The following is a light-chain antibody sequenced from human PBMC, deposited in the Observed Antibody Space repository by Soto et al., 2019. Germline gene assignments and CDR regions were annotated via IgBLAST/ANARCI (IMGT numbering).Light chain of an antibody. J-gene: IGKJ5*01. CDR1: QSISSY. V-gene: IGKV1-39*01. CDR2: AAS. Sequence: DIQMTQSPSSLSASVGDRVTMTCRASQSISSYLNWYQQKPGKAPKLLIYAASSLQSGVPSRFSGSGSGRDFTLTISSLQPEDFATYYCQQSYSTPLITFGQGTRLEI. CDR3: QQSYSTPLIT.